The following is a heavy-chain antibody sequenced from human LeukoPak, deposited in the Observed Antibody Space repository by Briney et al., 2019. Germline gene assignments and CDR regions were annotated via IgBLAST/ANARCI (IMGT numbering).Heavy chain of an antibody. CDR2: INHSGST. J-gene: IGHJ4*02. CDR3: ASSSGYFFYWLY. Sequence: SETLSLTCAVYGGSFSGYYWSWIRQPPGKGLEWIGEINHSGSTNYNPSLKSRVTISVDTSENQFSLKLSSVTAADTAVYYCASSSGYFFYWLYWRQRTLLTVSS. CDR1: GGSFSGYY. V-gene: IGHV4-34*01. D-gene: IGHD3-3*01.